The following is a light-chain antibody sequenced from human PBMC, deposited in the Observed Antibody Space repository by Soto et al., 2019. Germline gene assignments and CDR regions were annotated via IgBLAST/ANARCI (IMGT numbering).Light chain of an antibody. V-gene: IGLV1-51*01. CDR3: GSWDNSLSSYV. J-gene: IGLJ1*01. CDR1: GSNLGRNY. Sequence: HSVLTQPPSVSATPGQKVTISCSGSGSNLGRNYVSWYQQLPGTAPKLLIYDNVYRFSGIPDRFSGSKSGTSATLGITGLQTGDEGDYYCGSWDNSLSSYVFGTGTKVTVL. CDR2: DNV.